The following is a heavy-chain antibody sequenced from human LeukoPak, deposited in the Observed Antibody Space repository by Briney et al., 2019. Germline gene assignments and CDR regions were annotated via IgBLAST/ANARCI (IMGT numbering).Heavy chain of an antibody. Sequence: GGSLRLSCAASGSTFSSYAMHWVRQAPGKGLEWVAVISYDGSNKYYADSVKGRFTISRDNSKNTLHLQMNSLRAEDTAVYYCARNARCLGVCLYLVCWGQGALVAVSS. CDR3: ARNARCLGVCLYLVC. CDR2: ISYDGSNK. V-gene: IGHV3-30-3*01. J-gene: IGHJ4*02. D-gene: IGHD2-8*01. CDR1: GSTFSSYA.